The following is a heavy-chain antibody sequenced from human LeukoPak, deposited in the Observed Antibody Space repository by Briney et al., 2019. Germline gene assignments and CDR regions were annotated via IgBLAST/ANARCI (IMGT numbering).Heavy chain of an antibody. D-gene: IGHD4-17*01. Sequence: GGSLRLSCAASGFTFSSYWMHWVRQAPGKGLVWVSRINSDGSSTSYADSVKGRFTISRDNAKNTLYLQMNSLRAEDTAVYYCARASYGDYANFDYWGQGTLVTVSS. CDR2: INSDGSST. CDR1: GFTFSSYW. V-gene: IGHV3-74*01. J-gene: IGHJ4*02. CDR3: ARASYGDYANFDY.